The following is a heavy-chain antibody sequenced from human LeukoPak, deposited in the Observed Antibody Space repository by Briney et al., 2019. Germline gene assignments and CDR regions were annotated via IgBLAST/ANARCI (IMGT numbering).Heavy chain of an antibody. CDR1: GGSFSGYY. CDR2: INHSGST. D-gene: IGHD3-22*01. V-gene: IGHV4-34*01. CDR3: ARRSFYYYDSSGYYGY. J-gene: IGHJ4*02. Sequence: PSETLSLTCAASGGSFSGYYWSWIRQPPGKGLEWIGEINHSGSTNYNPSLKSGVTISVDTSKNQFSLKLSYVTAADTAVYYCARRSFYYYDSSGYYGYWGQGTLVTVSS.